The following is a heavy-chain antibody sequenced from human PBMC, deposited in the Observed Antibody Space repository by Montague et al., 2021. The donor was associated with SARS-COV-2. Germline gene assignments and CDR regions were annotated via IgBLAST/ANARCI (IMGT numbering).Heavy chain of an antibody. CDR1: GGSFSGYY. CDR3: ARVRYYGSVTSLGMDV. Sequence: SETLSLTCAVYGGSFSGYYWSWIRQPPGKGLEWIGEINHSGSTNYNPSLKSRVTISVDTSKNQLSLKLSSVTAADTALYYCARVRYYGSVTSLGMDVWGQGTTVTVSS. CDR2: INHSGST. J-gene: IGHJ6*02. D-gene: IGHD3-10*01. V-gene: IGHV4-34*01.